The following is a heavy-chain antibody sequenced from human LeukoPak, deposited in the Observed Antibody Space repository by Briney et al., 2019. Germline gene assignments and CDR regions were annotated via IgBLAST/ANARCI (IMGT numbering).Heavy chain of an antibody. CDR3: ARNHDYDFWSGYYTGPDY. D-gene: IGHD3-3*01. CDR1: GFTFSSYE. J-gene: IGHJ4*02. Sequence: GGSLRLSCAASGFTFSSYEMNWVRQAPGKGLEWVSYISSSGSTIYYADSVKGRFTISRDNAKNSLYLQMNSLRAEDTAVYYCARNHDYDFWSGYYTGPDYWGQGTLVTVSS. V-gene: IGHV3-48*03. CDR2: ISSSGSTI.